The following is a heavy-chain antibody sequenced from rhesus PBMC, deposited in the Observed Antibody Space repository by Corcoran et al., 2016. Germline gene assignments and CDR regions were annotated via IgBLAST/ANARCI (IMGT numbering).Heavy chain of an antibody. D-gene: IGHD6-13*01. CDR3: ARRIAADY. CDR1: GGSISDSY. CDR2: IYGSGGST. V-gene: IGHV4-160*01. J-gene: IGHJ4*01. Sequence: QVQLQESGPGVVKPSETLSLTCAVSGGSISDSYRWSWIRQPPGKGLEWIGPIYGSGGSTDYNPSLKSRVTISTDTSKNQFSLKLSSVTAADTAVYYCARRIAADYWGQGVLVTVSS.